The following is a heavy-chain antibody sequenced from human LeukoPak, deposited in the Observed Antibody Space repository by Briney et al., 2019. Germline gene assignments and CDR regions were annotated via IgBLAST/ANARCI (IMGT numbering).Heavy chain of an antibody. D-gene: IGHD7-27*01. CDR1: GGSISSYY. CDR2: IYYSGST. Sequence: SETLSLTCTVSGGSISSYYWSWIRQPPGKGLEWIGYIYYSGSTNYNPSLKSRVTISVDTSKNQFSLKLSSVTAADTAVYYCARGWGQTGDFIDYWGQGTLVTVSS. CDR3: ARGWGQTGDFIDY. J-gene: IGHJ4*02. V-gene: IGHV4-59*01.